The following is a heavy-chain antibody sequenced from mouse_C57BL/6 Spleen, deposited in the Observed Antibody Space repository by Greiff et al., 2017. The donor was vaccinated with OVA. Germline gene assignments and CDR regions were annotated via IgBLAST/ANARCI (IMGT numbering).Heavy chain of an antibody. Sequence: VQLQQSGPGLVQPSQSLSITCTVSGFSLTSYGVHWVRQSPGKGLEWLGVIWSGGSTDYNAAFISRLSISKDNSKSQVFFKMNSLQADDTAIYYCARKDGSGYAMDYWGQGTSVTVSS. CDR2: IWSGGST. CDR3: ARKDGSGYAMDY. CDR1: GFSLTSYG. J-gene: IGHJ4*01. V-gene: IGHV2-2*01. D-gene: IGHD3-2*02.